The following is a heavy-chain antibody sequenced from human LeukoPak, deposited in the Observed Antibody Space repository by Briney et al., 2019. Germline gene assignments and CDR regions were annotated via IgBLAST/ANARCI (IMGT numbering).Heavy chain of an antibody. J-gene: IGHJ4*02. Sequence: GASLRLSCAASGFTLSSYAMSWVRQAPGKGLEWVSAISGSGGSTYYADSVKGRFTISRDNSKNTLYLQMNSLRAEDTAVYYCAKDRYYYDSSGYYGGFDYWGQGTLVTVSS. V-gene: IGHV3-23*01. CDR3: AKDRYYYDSSGYYGGFDY. CDR2: ISGSGGST. CDR1: GFTLSSYA. D-gene: IGHD3-22*01.